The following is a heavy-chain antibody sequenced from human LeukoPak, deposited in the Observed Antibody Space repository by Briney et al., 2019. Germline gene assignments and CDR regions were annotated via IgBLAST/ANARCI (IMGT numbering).Heavy chain of an antibody. J-gene: IGHJ4*02. CDR2: IYTSGST. D-gene: IGHD3-10*01. CDR3: ARDTYYYSSGSYSYDY. Sequence: PSETLSLTCTVSGGSISSYYWSWIRQPAGKGLEWIGRIYTSGSTNYNPSLKSRVTMSVDTSKNQFSLKLSSVTAADTAVYYCARDTYYYSSGSYSYDYWGQGTLVTVSS. V-gene: IGHV4-4*07. CDR1: GGSISSYY.